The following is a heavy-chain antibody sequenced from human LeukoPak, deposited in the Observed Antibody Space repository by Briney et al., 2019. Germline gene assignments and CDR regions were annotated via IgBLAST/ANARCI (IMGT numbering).Heavy chain of an antibody. V-gene: IGHV3-53*01. D-gene: IGHD3-22*01. CDR1: GFIVSSNY. CDR2: IYSGGST. Sequence: GGSLRLSCAASGFIVSSNYMSWVRQAPGKGLEWVSVIYSGGSTYYADSVKGRFTISRDNSKNTLYPQMNSLRAEDTALYYCARAPFYYDSSGYPYFDGWGQGTLVTVSS. CDR3: ARAPFYYDSSGYPYFDG. J-gene: IGHJ4*02.